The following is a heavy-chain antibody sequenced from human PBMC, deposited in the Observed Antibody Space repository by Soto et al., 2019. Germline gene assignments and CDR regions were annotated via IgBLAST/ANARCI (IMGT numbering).Heavy chain of an antibody. CDR1: GFTFSSYA. CDR3: AKDATLAGRYYFDY. V-gene: IGHV3-23*01. D-gene: IGHD3-3*02. Sequence: EVQLLESGGGLVQPGGSLRLSCAASGFTFSSYAMTWVRQAPGKGLEWVSAISGSGGSPYYADSVKGRFTISRDNSKNTLYLQMSSLRAEDTAVYYCAKDATLAGRYYFDYWGQGTLVTVSS. J-gene: IGHJ4*02. CDR2: ISGSGGSP.